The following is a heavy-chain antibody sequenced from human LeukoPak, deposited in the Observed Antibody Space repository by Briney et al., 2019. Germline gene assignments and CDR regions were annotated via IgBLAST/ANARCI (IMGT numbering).Heavy chain of an antibody. CDR1: GFTFSSYG. J-gene: IGHJ3*02. CDR3: AKDLSLWFGEVLGAFDI. CDR2: ISSSSSYI. D-gene: IGHD3-10*01. Sequence: GGSLRLSCAASGFTFSSYGMHWVRQAPGKGLEWVSSISSSSSYIYYADSVKGRFTISRDNAKNSLYLQMNSLRAEDTAVYYCAKDLSLWFGEVLGAFDIWGQGTMVTVSS. V-gene: IGHV3-21*01.